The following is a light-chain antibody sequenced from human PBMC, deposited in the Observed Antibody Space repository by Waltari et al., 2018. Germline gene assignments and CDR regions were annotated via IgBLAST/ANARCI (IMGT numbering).Light chain of an antibody. J-gene: IGLJ3*02. V-gene: IGLV2-14*01. Sequence: QSALTQPASVSGSPGQSITISCTGTSSDVGGYNSVSWYQQHPGKAPKLMIYDVTKRPSGVSDRFSGSKSGNTASRTISGLQAEDEADYYCNSYTSSSTLWVFGGGTKLTVL. CDR1: SSDVGGYNS. CDR2: DVT. CDR3: NSYTSSSTLWV.